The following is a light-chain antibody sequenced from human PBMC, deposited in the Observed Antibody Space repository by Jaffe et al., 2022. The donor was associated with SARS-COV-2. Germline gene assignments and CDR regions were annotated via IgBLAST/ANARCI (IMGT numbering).Light chain of an antibody. CDR3: ATWDDSLNGHVV. CDR1: SSNIGSNI. CDR2: SNF. V-gene: IGLV1-44*01. Sequence: QSVLTQPPSASGTPGQRVTISCSGSSSNIGSNIVNWYQHLPGTAPKLLIYSNFQRPSGVPDRFSGSKSGTSASLAISGLQSEDEADYYCATWDDSLNGHVVFGGGTKVTVL. J-gene: IGLJ2*01.